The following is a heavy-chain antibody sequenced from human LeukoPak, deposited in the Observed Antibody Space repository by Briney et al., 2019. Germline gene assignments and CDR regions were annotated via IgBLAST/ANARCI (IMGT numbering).Heavy chain of an antibody. CDR1: GFTFSSYA. V-gene: IGHV3-23*01. Sequence: GGSLRLSCAASGFTFSSYAMSWVRQAPGKVLEWVSAISGSGGSTYYADSVKGRFTISRDNSKNTLYLQMNSLRAEDTAVYYCAKASWSYVTNYDYWGQGTLVTVSS. D-gene: IGHD3-16*01. CDR3: AKASWSYVTNYDY. CDR2: ISGSGGST. J-gene: IGHJ4*02.